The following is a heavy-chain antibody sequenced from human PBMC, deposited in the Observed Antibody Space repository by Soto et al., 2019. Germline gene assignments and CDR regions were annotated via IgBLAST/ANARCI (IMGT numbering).Heavy chain of an antibody. CDR1: GYTFTSYA. V-gene: IGHV1-3*01. J-gene: IGHJ4*02. CDR3: ARSIIPHFDY. CDR2: INADNGNT. Sequence: ASVKVSCKASGYTFTSYAMHWVRQAPGQRLEWMGWINADNGNTKYAQKLQGRVTMTTDTSTSTAYMELRSLRSDDTAVYYCARSIIPHFDYWGQGTLVTVSS. D-gene: IGHD2-21*01.